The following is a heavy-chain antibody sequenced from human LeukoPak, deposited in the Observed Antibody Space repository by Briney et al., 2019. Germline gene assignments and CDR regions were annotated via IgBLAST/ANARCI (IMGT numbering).Heavy chain of an antibody. D-gene: IGHD3-9*01. V-gene: IGHV3-33*01. Sequence: PGRSLRLPCAASGFTFSIYGMHWVRQAPGKGLDWVGGIWYEGSNKYYGDSVRGRFTISRDNSKNTLYLQMNSLRPEDTAVYYCARDTPRRRYFAWPSPPRDWGQGTLVTVPS. CDR1: GFTFSIYG. CDR3: ARDTPRRRYFAWPSPPRD. CDR2: IWYEGSNK. J-gene: IGHJ4*02.